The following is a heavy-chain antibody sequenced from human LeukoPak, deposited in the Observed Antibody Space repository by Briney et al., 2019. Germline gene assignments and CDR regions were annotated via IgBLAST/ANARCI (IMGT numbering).Heavy chain of an antibody. J-gene: IGHJ3*02. V-gene: IGHV3-30*18. CDR1: GFTFSNYG. CDR2: ISFDGSNK. D-gene: IGHD1-26*01. Sequence: GGPLRLSCAASGFTFSNYGMHWVRQAPGKGLEWVAVISFDGSNKYYADSVKGRFTISRDNSKNTLYLQMNSLRAEDTAVYYCAKSIVGATGDAFDIWGQGTMVTVSS. CDR3: AKSIVGATGDAFDI.